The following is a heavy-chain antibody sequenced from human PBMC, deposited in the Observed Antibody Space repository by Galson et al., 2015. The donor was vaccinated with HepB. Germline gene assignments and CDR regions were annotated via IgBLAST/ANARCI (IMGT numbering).Heavy chain of an antibody. D-gene: IGHD6-13*01. J-gene: IGHJ4*02. V-gene: IGHV3-48*01. Sequence: SLRLSCAASGFTFSSYSMNWVRQAPGKGLECVSYISSSSSTIYYADSVKGRFTISRDNAKNSLYLQMNSLRAEDTAVYYCARDRFGSSWYFDYWGQGTLVTVSS. CDR1: GFTFSSYS. CDR2: ISSSSSTI. CDR3: ARDRFGSSWYFDY.